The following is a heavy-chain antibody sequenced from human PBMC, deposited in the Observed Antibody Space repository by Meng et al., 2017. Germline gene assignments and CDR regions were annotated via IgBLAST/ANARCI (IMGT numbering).Heavy chain of an antibody. CDR2: INHSGST. V-gene: IGHV4-34*01. Sequence: SETLSLTCAVYGGSFSGYYWSWIRQPPGKGLEWIGEINHSGSTNYNPSLKSRVTISVDTSKNQFSLKLSSVTAADTAVYYCAKDVPLWELQLADAFDIWGQGTMVTVSS. CDR3: AKDVPLWELQLADAFDI. J-gene: IGHJ3*02. CDR1: GGSFSGYY. D-gene: IGHD1-26*01.